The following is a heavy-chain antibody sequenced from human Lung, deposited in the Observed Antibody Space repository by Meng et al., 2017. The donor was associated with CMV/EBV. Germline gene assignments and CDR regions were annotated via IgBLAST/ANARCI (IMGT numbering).Heavy chain of an antibody. CDR1: GFTFRTSW. Sequence: GGSLRLXCAASGFTFRTSWMSWVRQAPGRGLEWVANIKHDGSEEYYVDSLTGRFTISRDNAKNSLYLQMNSLRAEDTALYYCARDPGFGALDVWGQGTLVTVSS. J-gene: IGHJ4*02. CDR2: IKHDGSEE. V-gene: IGHV3-7*01. D-gene: IGHD3-10*01. CDR3: ARDPGFGALDV.